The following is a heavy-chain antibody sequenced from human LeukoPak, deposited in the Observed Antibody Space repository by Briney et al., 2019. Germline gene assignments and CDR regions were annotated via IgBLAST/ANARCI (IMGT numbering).Heavy chain of an antibody. Sequence: SETLSLTCTVSGGSVSNGSYYWSWIRQPPGKGLEWIGYIYYSGSTNYNPSLKSRVTISVDTSKNQFSLKLSSVTAADTAVYYCASLYYDILTGYAGRLDYWGQGTLVTVSS. V-gene: IGHV4-61*01. D-gene: IGHD3-9*01. CDR2: IYYSGST. J-gene: IGHJ4*02. CDR1: GGSVSNGSYY. CDR3: ASLYYDILTGYAGRLDY.